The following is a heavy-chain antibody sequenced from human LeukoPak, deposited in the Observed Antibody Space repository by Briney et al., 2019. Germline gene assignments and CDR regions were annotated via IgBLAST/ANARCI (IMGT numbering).Heavy chain of an antibody. CDR1: GYTFTSYY. CDR3: ARSGSWTGFDY. D-gene: IGHD6-13*01. CDR2: IIPIFGTA. Sequence: ASVKVSCKASGYTFTSYYMHWVRQAPGQGLEWMGGIIPIFGTANYAQKFQGRVTITADESTSTAYMELSSLRSEDTAVYYCARSGSWTGFDYWGQGTLVTVSS. J-gene: IGHJ4*02. V-gene: IGHV1-69*13.